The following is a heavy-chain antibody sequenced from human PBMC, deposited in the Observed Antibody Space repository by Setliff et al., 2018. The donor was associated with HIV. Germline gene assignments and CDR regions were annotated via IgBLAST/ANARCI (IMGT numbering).Heavy chain of an antibody. J-gene: IGHJ3*01. Sequence: ETLSLTCSVSGSSISSNSYWWAWIRQPLGKGLEYIGTIYHRGGTFNNPSLKSRVVMSVDTSKNQFSLKLTSVTAADTATYYCARDTGVNVAPDGRGYHTFDFWGRGTMVTVSS. D-gene: IGHD2-8*02. CDR1: GSSISSNSY. CDR2: IYHRGGT. V-gene: IGHV4-38-2*02. CDR3: ARDTGVNVAPDGRGYHTFDF.